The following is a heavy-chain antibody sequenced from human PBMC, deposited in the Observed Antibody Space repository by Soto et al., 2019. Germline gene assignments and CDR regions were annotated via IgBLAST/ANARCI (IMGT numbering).Heavy chain of an antibody. CDR2: ISAYNGNT. CDR3: ARDLKYYDILTGHYEDYYYGMDV. V-gene: IGHV1-18*01. J-gene: IGHJ6*02. CDR1: GYTFTSYG. D-gene: IGHD3-9*01. Sequence: GASVKVSCKASGYTFTSYGISWVRQAPGQGLEWMGWISAYNGNTNYAQKLQGRVTMTTDTSTSTAYMELRSLRSDDTAVYYCARDLKYYDILTGHYEDYYYGMDVWGQGTTVTVSS.